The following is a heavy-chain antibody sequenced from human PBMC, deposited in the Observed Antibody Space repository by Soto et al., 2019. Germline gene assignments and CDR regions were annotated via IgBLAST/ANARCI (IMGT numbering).Heavy chain of an antibody. V-gene: IGHV3-30-3*01. CDR2: ISYDGSNK. CDR1: GFTFSSYA. D-gene: IGHD3-9*01. Sequence: PGGSLRLSCAASGFTFSSYAMHWVRQAPGKGLESVAVISYDGSNKYYADSVKGRFTISRDNSENTLYLQMSGLRADDTAVYYCARELVLRYFDWSPSYSWFGPWGQGTLVTVSS. CDR3: ARELVLRYFDWSPSYSWFGP. J-gene: IGHJ5*02.